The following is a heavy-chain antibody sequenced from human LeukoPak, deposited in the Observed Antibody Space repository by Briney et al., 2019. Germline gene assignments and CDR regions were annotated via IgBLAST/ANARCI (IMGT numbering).Heavy chain of an antibody. V-gene: IGHV5-51*01. CDR3: ARKGRYCSSTNCPFDY. J-gene: IGHJ4*02. CDR2: IYPGGSDT. CDR1: GYSFTSYW. Sequence: GESLKISCKSSGYSFTSYWIGWVRQMPGKGLEWMGIIYPGGSDTRYSPSFQGQVTISADRSISTAYLQWSSLKASDTAMYYCARKGRYCSSTNCPFDYWGQGTLVTVSS. D-gene: IGHD2-2*01.